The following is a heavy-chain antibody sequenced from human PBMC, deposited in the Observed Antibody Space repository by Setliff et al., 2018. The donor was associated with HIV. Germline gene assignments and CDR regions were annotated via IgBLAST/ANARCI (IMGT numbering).Heavy chain of an antibody. CDR1: GPSINIHY. J-gene: IGHJ4*02. Sequence: PSETLSLTCTVSGPSINIHYWSWIQQSPGKGFEWIGYIYSTGSTNYNPSLQSRVTISMVASRNQFSLKVTSVTAADTAVYYCAKGAGFYGDYTFDHWGQGRQVTVSS. D-gene: IGHD4-17*01. CDR2: IYSTGST. CDR3: AKGAGFYGDYTFDH. V-gene: IGHV4-59*11.